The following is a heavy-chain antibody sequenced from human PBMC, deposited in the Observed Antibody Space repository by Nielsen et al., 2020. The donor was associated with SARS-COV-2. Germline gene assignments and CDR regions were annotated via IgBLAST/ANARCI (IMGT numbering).Heavy chain of an antibody. CDR3: ARNTDVVDIVATNWAYYYYGMDV. Sequence: SVKVSCKASGGTFSSYAISWVRQAPGQGLEWMGGIIPIFGTANYAQKFQGRVTITADESTSTAYMELSSLRSEDTAVYYCARNTDVVDIVATNWAYYYYGMDVWGQGTTVTVSS. D-gene: IGHD5-12*01. CDR1: GGTFSSYA. CDR2: IIPIFGTA. V-gene: IGHV1-69*13. J-gene: IGHJ6*02.